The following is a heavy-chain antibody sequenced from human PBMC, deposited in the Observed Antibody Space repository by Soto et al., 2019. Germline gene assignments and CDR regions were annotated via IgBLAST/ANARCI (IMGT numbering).Heavy chain of an antibody. CDR1: GGTFSNYA. J-gene: IGHJ4*02. D-gene: IGHD6-13*01. CDR2: IIPIFGTA. CDR3: AKGGQQLVYYFHY. V-gene: IGHV1-69*01. Sequence: QVQLVQSGAEVKKPGSSVKVSCKASGGTFSNYAISWVRQAPGQGLEWMGGIIPIFGTANYAQKFQGRVTITADESTSTAYMELSRLRSEDTAVDYCAKGGQQLVYYFHYWGQGTLVTVSS.